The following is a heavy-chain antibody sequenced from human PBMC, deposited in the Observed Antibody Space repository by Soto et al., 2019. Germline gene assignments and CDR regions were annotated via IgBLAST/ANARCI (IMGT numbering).Heavy chain of an antibody. J-gene: IGHJ4*02. CDR2: INHSGST. D-gene: IGHD3-9*01. Sequence: SETLSLTCAVYGGSFSGYYWSWIRQPPGKGLEWIGEINHSGSTNYNPSLKSRVTISLDTSKNQFSLKLSSVTAADTAVYYCARVPQNYDILTGYYRGYFDYWGQGTLVTVSS. V-gene: IGHV4-34*01. CDR1: GGSFSGYY. CDR3: ARVPQNYDILTGYYRGYFDY.